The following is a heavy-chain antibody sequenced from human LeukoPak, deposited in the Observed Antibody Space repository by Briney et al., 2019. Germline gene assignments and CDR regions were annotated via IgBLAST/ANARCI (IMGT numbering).Heavy chain of an antibody. CDR3: AREGQLGYYFDY. D-gene: IGHD6-13*01. Sequence: ASVKVSCKASGYTFTGYYMHWVRQAPGQGLEWMGWINPNSGGTNYAQKLQGRVTMTTDTSTSTAYMELRSLRSDDTAVYYCAREGQLGYYFDYWGQGTLVTVSS. V-gene: IGHV1-2*02. CDR1: GYTFTGYY. J-gene: IGHJ4*02. CDR2: INPNSGGT.